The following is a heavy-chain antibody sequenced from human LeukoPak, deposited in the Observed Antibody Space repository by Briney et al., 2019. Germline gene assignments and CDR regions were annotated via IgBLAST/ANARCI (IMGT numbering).Heavy chain of an antibody. CDR1: GGSISSSSYY. D-gene: IGHD3-10*01. J-gene: IGHJ4*02. Sequence: PSETLSLTCSVSGGSISSSSYYWGWIRPPPGKGVEWIVSIYYSRSTYYNPSLKSRVTTSVDTSKNQFSLKLSSVTAADTAVYYCARHADSGFGELAFDYWGQGTLVTVSS. V-gene: IGHV4-39*01. CDR3: ARHADSGFGELAFDY. CDR2: IYYSRST.